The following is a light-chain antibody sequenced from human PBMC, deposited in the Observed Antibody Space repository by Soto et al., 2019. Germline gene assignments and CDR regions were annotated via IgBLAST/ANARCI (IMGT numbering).Light chain of an antibody. CDR1: SSDIGGHNY. J-gene: IGLJ3*02. V-gene: IGLV2-8*01. Sequence: QSALTQPPSASGSPGQSVTISCTGTSSDIGGHNYVSWYQQHPGKAPKLVIYDVTKRPSGVPGRFSGSKSGNTASLTVSGLRAEDEADYYCSSFGVPDKVFGGGTKATV. CDR2: DVT. CDR3: SSFGVPDKV.